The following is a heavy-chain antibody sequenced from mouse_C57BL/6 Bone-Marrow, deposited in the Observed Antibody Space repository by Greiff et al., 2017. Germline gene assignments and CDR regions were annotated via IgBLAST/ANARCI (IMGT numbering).Heavy chain of an antibody. V-gene: IGHV1-4*01. CDR3: SYSNYRYFDV. CDR2: INPSSGYT. D-gene: IGHD2-5*01. Sequence: QVQLQQSGAELARPGASVKMSCKASGYTFTSYTMHWVKQRPGQGLEWIGYINPSSGYTKYNQKFKDKATLTADKSSSTAYMQLSSLTSEDSAVYSCSYSNYRYFDVWGTGTTVTVSS. J-gene: IGHJ1*03. CDR1: GYTFTSYT.